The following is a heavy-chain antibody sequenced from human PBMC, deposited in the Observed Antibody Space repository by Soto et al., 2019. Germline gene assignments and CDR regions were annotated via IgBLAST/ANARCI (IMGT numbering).Heavy chain of an antibody. CDR2: ISGSGGST. CDR3: AKDARHDIVLMVYAITGTGIDY. CDR1: GFTFSSYA. Sequence: GGSLRLSCAASGFTFSSYAMSWVRQAPGKGLEWVSAISGSGGSTYYADSVKGRFTISRDNSKNTLYLQMNSLRAEDTAVYYCAKDARHDIVLMVYAITGTGIDYWGQGTLVTVSS. J-gene: IGHJ4*02. V-gene: IGHV3-23*01. D-gene: IGHD2-8*01.